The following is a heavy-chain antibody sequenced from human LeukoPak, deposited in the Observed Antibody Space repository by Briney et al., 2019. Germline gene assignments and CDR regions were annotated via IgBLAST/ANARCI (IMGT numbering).Heavy chain of an antibody. CDR2: INPNSGGT. V-gene: IGHV1-2*02. Sequence: ASVKVSCKASGYTFTGYYMHWVRQAPGQGLEWMGWINPNSGGTNYAQKFQGRVTMTRDTSISTAYMELSRLRSDDTAVYYCARDTGSSSSRGYFDYWGQGTLVTVSS. D-gene: IGHD6-6*01. CDR3: ARDTGSSSSRGYFDY. CDR1: GYTFTGYY. J-gene: IGHJ4*02.